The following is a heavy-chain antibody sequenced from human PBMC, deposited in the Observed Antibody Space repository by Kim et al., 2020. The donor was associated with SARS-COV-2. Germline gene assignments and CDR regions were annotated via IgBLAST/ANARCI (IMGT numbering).Heavy chain of an antibody. Sequence: SETLSLTCTVSGGSISSGGYYWSWIRQHPRKGLEWIGYIYYSGSTYYNPSLKSRVTISVDTSKNQFSLKLSSVTAADTAVYYCARAGSYSSGWLHWFDPWGQGTLVTVSS. D-gene: IGHD6-19*01. CDR1: GGSISSGGYY. CDR2: IYYSGST. J-gene: IGHJ5*02. V-gene: IGHV4-31*03. CDR3: ARAGSYSSGWLHWFDP.